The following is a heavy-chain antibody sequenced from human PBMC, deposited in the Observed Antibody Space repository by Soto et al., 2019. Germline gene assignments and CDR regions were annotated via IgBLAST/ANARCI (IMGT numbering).Heavy chain of an antibody. J-gene: IGHJ5*02. CDR2: IYYSGST. CDR3: ASRYCSGGSCYWEGFDP. V-gene: IGHV4-30-4*01. Sequence: QVQLQESGPGLVKPSQTLSLTCTVSGGSISSGDYYWSWIRQPPGKGLEWIGYIYYSGSTYYNPSLKSRVTLSVDTSKNQFSLKLSSVTAADTAVYYCASRYCSGGSCYWEGFDPWGQGTLVTVSS. D-gene: IGHD2-15*01. CDR1: GGSISSGDYY.